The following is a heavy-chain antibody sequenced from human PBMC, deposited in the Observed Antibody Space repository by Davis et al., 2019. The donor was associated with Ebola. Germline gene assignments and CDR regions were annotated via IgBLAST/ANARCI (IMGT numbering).Heavy chain of an antibody. CDR3: ARGVAVGGFYFEY. CDR1: GFTFDNFW. V-gene: IGHV3-7*03. J-gene: IGHJ4*02. D-gene: IGHD3-16*01. CDR2: KYRDGSEK. Sequence: PGGSLRLSCAASGFTFDNFWMSCARQASGKGLEWVANKYRDGSEKYYVDSVKVRFTISRDNTKNSLYLQMNSLRAEDTAVYFCARGVAVGGFYFEYWGQGTLVTVSS.